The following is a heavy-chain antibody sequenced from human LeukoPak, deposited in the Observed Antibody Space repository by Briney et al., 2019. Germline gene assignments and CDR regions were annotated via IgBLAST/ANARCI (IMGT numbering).Heavy chain of an antibody. V-gene: IGHV4-39*07. CDR1: GGSISSSHY. Sequence: NPSETLSLTCTFSGGSISSSHYWTWIRQTPGKGLEWIGNIYYSGIPYYNPSLKSRVTISVDTSKNQFSLKLSSVTAADTAVYYCARDYDSSGYGSFYAFDIWGQGTMVTVSS. D-gene: IGHD3-22*01. J-gene: IGHJ3*02. CDR2: IYYSGIP. CDR3: ARDYDSSGYGSFYAFDI.